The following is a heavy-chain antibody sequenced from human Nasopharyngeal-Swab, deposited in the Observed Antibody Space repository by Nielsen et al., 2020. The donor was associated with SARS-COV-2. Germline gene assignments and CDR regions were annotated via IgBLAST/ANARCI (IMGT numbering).Heavy chain of an antibody. CDR1: GFTFSSYW. CDR3: AREAGRKYYFDY. V-gene: IGHV3-7*01. Sequence: ESLKISCAASGFTFSSYWMSWVRQAPGKGLEWVANIKQDGSEKYYVDSVKGRFTISRDNAKNSLYLQMNSLRAEDTAVYYCAREAGRKYYFDYWGQGTLVTVSS. J-gene: IGHJ4*02. CDR2: IKQDGSEK. D-gene: IGHD3-10*01.